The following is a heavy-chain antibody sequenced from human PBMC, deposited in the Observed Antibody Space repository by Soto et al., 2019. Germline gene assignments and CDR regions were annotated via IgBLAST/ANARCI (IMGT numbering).Heavy chain of an antibody. J-gene: IGHJ4*02. CDR2: IYYSGST. Sequence: NPSETLSLTCTVSGGSVSSASYYWSWIRQPPGKGLEWIGYIYYSGSTNYNPSLKSRVTISVDTSKNQFSLKLSSVTAADTAVFYCARVVTARQIDYWGQGTLVTVSS. D-gene: IGHD2-21*02. V-gene: IGHV4-61*01. CDR3: ARVVTARQIDY. CDR1: GGSVSSASYY.